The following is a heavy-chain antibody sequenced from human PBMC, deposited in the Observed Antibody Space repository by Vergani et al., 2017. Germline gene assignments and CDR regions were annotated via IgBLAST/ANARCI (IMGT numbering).Heavy chain of an antibody. D-gene: IGHD6-6*01. CDR3: AKSGFVGAFET. J-gene: IGHJ3*02. CDR2: IMPDGSAT. CDR1: GFTFSDFW. V-gene: IGHV3-7*01. Sequence: VQLVESGGGLVQPGESLRLSCTASGFTFSDFWMTWVRQVPGKGLEWVANIMPDGSATMYADSLRGRFSISRDNAKNSLHLHMSSLRVEDTAVYFCAKSGFVGAFETWGQGTMVTVSS.